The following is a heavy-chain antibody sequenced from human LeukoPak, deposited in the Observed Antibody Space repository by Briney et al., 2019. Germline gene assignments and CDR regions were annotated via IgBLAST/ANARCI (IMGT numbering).Heavy chain of an antibody. CDR1: GGSISSSSYY. Sequence: SETLSLTCTVSGGSISSSSYYWGWIRQPPGKGLEWIGSIYYSGSTNYNPSLKSRVTISVDTSKNQFSLKLSSVTAADTAVYYCAREQQQLIDYYYYYYMDVWGKGTTVTISS. V-gene: IGHV4-39*07. CDR3: AREQQQLIDYYYYYYMDV. CDR2: IYYSGST. J-gene: IGHJ6*03. D-gene: IGHD6-13*01.